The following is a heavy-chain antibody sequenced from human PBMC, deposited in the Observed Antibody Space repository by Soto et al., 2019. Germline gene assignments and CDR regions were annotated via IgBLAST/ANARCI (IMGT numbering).Heavy chain of an antibody. CDR2: ITSRGTDI. J-gene: IGHJ4*02. CDR3: AKSMTSYLVGGLPHY. Sequence: ALRVFSEASRFFCGDDAFHWVRQAAGKGLEGVAGITSRGTDIAYADSVKGRFIISRDNAMNVLHLHMHSLRPEDTAVYYCAKSMTSYLVGGLPHYWVQGTQVSVSP. V-gene: IGHV3-9*01. D-gene: IGHD3-16*01. CDR1: RFFCGDDA.